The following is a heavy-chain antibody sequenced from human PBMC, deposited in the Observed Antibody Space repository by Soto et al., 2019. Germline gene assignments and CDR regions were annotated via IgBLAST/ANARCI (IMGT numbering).Heavy chain of an antibody. CDR2: ISSSGDYR. CDR3: AKSAKSLYSQFDY. Sequence: PGGSLRLSCAASGFTFSTYGMTWVRQAPGKGLEWVSTISSSGDYRYYADSVKGRFTISRDNSKKTLYLQINSLRDEDTALYYCAKSAKSLYSQFDYWGPGTLVTVS. D-gene: IGHD2-8*01. CDR1: GFTFSTYG. J-gene: IGHJ4*02. V-gene: IGHV3-23*01.